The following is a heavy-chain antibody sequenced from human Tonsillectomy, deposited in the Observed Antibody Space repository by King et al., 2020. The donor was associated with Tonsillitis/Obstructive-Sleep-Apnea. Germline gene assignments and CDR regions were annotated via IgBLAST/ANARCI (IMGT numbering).Heavy chain of an antibody. D-gene: IGHD2-2*02. V-gene: IGHV2-5*02. CDR1: GFSLSTSGVG. CDR3: ARRVMGCSSTSCYSVDAFDI. J-gene: IGHJ3*02. CDR2: IYWDDDK. Sequence: ITLKESGPTLVKPTQTLTLTCTFSGFSLSTSGVGVGWIRQPPGKALEWLALIYWDDDKRYSPSLKSRLTITKDTSKKQVVLTMTNMDPVDTATYYCARRVMGCSSTSCYSVDAFDIWGQGTMVTVSS.